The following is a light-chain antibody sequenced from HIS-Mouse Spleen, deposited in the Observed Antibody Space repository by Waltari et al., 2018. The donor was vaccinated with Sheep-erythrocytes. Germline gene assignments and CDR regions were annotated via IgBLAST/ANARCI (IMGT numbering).Light chain of an antibody. J-gene: IGKJ1*01. CDR3: QQFNNYPRT. Sequence: AIQLTQSPSSLSASVGTRVTIPCRASQGISSALAWYPQKPGKAPKLLIYDASSLESGVPSRFSGSGSGTDFTLTISSLQPEDFATYYCQQFNNYPRTFGQGTKVEIK. CDR1: QGISSA. V-gene: IGKV1D-13*01. CDR2: DAS.